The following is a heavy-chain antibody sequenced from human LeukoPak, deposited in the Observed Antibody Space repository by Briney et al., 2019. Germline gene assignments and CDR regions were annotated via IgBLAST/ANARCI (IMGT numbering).Heavy chain of an antibody. CDR3: ASWVCGGDCSYFDC. D-gene: IGHD2-21*02. J-gene: IGHJ4*02. V-gene: IGHV4-39*01. CDR1: GGSISSSSYY. CDR2: IYYSGST. Sequence: SETLSLTCTVSGGSISSSSYYWGWIRQPPGKGLEWIGSIYYSGSTYYNPSLKSRVTISVDTSKNQFSLKLSSVTAADTAVYYCASWVCGGDCSYFDCWGQGTLVTVSS.